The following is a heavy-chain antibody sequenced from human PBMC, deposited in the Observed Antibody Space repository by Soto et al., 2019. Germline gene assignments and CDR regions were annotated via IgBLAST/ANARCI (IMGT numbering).Heavy chain of an antibody. CDR3: AREYCATVRCYSGDY. V-gene: IGHV1-18*01. CDR1: GYTFITYG. Sequence: QVQLVQSGAEVKHPGASVKVSCKASGYTFITYGISWVRQAPGQGLEWMGWINTDNGDTKYAQNMQGRVTMTTDTSTSTVHMELRSLRLDDSAVYYCAREYCATVRCYSGDYWGQGTLVTVYS. D-gene: IGHD2-15*01. J-gene: IGHJ4*02. CDR2: INTDNGDT.